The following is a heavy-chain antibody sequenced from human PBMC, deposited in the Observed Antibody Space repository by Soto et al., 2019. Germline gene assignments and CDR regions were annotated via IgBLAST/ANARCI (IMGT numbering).Heavy chain of an antibody. V-gene: IGHV5-51*01. CDR2: IYPGDSDT. J-gene: IGHJ3*02. Sequence: GESLKISCKGSGYSFTSYWIGWVRQMPGKGLEWMGIIYPGDSDTRYSPSFQGQVTISADKSISTAYLQWSSLKASDTAMYYCARHPLTYNWNDVGAFDIWGQGTMVTVSS. CDR1: GYSFTSYW. CDR3: ARHPLTYNWNDVGAFDI. D-gene: IGHD1-20*01.